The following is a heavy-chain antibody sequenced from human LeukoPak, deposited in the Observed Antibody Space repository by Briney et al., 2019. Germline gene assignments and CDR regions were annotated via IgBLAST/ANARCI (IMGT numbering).Heavy chain of an antibody. Sequence: GGSLRLSCAASGFTFSSYWMHWVRQAPGKGLVWVSRINSDGSSTSYADSVKGRFTISRDNAKNTLYLQMNSLRAEDTAVYYCARDPTHYYGSGSYYPFDYWGQGTLVTVSS. D-gene: IGHD3-10*01. CDR3: ARDPTHYYGSGSYYPFDY. CDR2: INSDGSST. J-gene: IGHJ4*02. CDR1: GFTFSSYW. V-gene: IGHV3-74*01.